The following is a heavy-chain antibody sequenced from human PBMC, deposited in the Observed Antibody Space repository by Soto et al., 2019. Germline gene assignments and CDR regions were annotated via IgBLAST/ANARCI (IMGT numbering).Heavy chain of an antibody. Sequence: SETLSLTCTVSGGSISSSSYYWGWIRQPPGKGLEWIGSIYYSGSTYYDPSLKSRVTISVDKSKNQFSLKLSSVTAADTAVYYCARSGYYDSSGYYYIYWGQGTLVTVSS. CDR2: IYYSGST. V-gene: IGHV4-39*07. J-gene: IGHJ4*02. D-gene: IGHD3-22*01. CDR1: GGSISSSSYY. CDR3: ARSGYYDSSGYYYIY.